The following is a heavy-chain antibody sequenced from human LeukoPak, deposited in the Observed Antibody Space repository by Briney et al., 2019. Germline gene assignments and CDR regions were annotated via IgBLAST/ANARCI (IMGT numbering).Heavy chain of an antibody. D-gene: IGHD3-3*01. CDR1: GFTFSSYA. J-gene: IGHJ4*02. CDR3: AKDDALGYDFWSGYPNFDY. CDR2: FSSSGGST. V-gene: IGHV3-23*01. Sequence: GRSLRLSCAASGFTFSSYAMSRGRQSPGPGVEGASGFSSSGGSTYYADSVKGRFTISRDNSKNTLYLQLNSLRAEDTAVYYYAKDDALGYDFWSGYPNFDYWGQGTLVTVSS.